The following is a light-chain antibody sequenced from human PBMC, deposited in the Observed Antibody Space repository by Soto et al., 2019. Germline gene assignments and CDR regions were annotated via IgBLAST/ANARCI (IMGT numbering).Light chain of an antibody. V-gene: IGKV3-20*01. CDR1: QSVSSSY. CDR3: KQYGSSPLT. CDR2: GAS. J-gene: IGKJ4*01. Sequence: EIVLTQSPGTLSLSPGERATLSCRASQSVSSSYLAWYQQKPGQAPRLLIYGASSRATGIPDRFSGSGSGKEFTLTISRLEPEDFAVYYCKQYGSSPLTFGGGTKVEIK.